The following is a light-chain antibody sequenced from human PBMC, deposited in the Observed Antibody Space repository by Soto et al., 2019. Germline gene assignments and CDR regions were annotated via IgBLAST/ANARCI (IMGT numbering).Light chain of an antibody. V-gene: IGKV1-6*01. J-gene: IGKJ1*01. CDR2: DAS. CDR3: LRDYHGWT. CDR1: QGIGND. Sequence: AIQMTQSPSSLSASVGDRVTITCRASQGIGNDLGWYQQKPGKAPKLLIYDASSLQSGVPSRFSGSGSVTDFTLTIIRLQPEDFATYYCLRDYHGWTFGQGTKVEIK.